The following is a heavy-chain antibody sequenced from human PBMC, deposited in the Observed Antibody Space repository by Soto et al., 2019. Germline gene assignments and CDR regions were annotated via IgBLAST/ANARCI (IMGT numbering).Heavy chain of an antibody. D-gene: IGHD1-26*01. CDR1: GGSISSYY. J-gene: IGHJ4*02. Sequence: SETLSLTCIVSGGSISSYYWSWIRQPPGKGLEWIGYISYSGTTKYNPSLKSRVSISLDTFKNQFSLKLSSVTAADTAVYYCTRGLFSGSSYSGSWYYFDSWGQGTMVTVS. V-gene: IGHV4-59*12. CDR2: ISYSGTT. CDR3: TRGLFSGSSYSGSWYYFDS.